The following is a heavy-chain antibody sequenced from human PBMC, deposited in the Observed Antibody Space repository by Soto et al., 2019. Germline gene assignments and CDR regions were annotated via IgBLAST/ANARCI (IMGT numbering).Heavy chain of an antibody. V-gene: IGHV1-69*13. CDR2: IIPIFGTA. CDR1: GGTFSSYA. CDR3: ASDGVVVPAFDI. D-gene: IGHD2-15*01. Sequence: GASVKVSCKASGGTFSSYAISWVRQAPGQGLEWMGGIIPIFGTANYAQKFQGRVTITADESTSTAYMELSSLRSEDTAVYYCASDGVVVPAFDIWGQGTMVTVSS. J-gene: IGHJ3*02.